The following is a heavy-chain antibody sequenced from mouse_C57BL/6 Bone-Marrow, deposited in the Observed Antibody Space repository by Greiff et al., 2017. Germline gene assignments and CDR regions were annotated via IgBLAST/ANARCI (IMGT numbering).Heavy chain of an antibody. J-gene: IGHJ2*01. CDR2: ISSGGSYT. CDR1: GFTFSSYG. CDR3: ARWMMVNDYFDY. Sequence: EVKLVESGGDLVKPGGSLKLSCAASGFTFSSYGMSWVRQTPDKRLEWVATISSGGSYTYYPDSVKGRFTISRDNAKNTLYLQMSSLKSEDTAMYDCARWMMVNDYFDYWGQGTTLTVSS. D-gene: IGHD2-3*01. V-gene: IGHV5-6*02.